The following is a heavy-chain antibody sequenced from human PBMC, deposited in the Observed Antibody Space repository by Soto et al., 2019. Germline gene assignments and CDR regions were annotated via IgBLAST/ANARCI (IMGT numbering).Heavy chain of an antibody. Sequence: GRSLRLSYATSGRNFNGYTMSWVLQAPGQGLEWVSGIAETGSSTYYADSVKGRFTISRDNSENTLYLQMNNLRGEDTAIYYCAKHVYGSGSPEYWGQGTLVTVSS. CDR3: AKHVYGSGSPEY. J-gene: IGHJ4*02. V-gene: IGHV3-23*01. CDR2: IAETGSST. CDR1: GRNFNGYT. D-gene: IGHD3-10*01.